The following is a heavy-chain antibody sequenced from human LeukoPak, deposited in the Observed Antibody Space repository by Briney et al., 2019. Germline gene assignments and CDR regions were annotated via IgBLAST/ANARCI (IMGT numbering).Heavy chain of an antibody. CDR1: GFTFSSYS. V-gene: IGHV3-21*01. J-gene: IGHJ3*02. CDR2: ISSSSSYI. D-gene: IGHD7-27*01. CDR3: ARDTNWGSIAFDI. Sequence: GGSLRLSCAASGFTFSSYSMNWVRQAPGKGLEWVSSISSSSSYIYYADSVKGRFTISRDNAKNSLYLQMNSLRAEDTAVYYYARDTNWGSIAFDIWGQGTMVTVSS.